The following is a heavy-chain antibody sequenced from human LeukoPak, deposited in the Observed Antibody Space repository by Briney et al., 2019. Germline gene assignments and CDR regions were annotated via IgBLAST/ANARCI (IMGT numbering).Heavy chain of an antibody. D-gene: IGHD6-13*01. V-gene: IGHV4-59*08. CDR2: TYYSGST. Sequence: SETLSLTCTVSGGSISSYYWSWIRQPPGKGLEWIGYTYYSGSTNYNPSLKSRVTISVDTSKNQFSLKLSSVTAADTAVYYCARLGIAAAGTRWFDPWGQGTLVTVSS. J-gene: IGHJ5*02. CDR3: ARLGIAAAGTRWFDP. CDR1: GGSISSYY.